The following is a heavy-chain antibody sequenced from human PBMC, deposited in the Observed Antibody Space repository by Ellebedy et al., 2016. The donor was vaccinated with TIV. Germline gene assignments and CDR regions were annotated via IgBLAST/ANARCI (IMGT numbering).Heavy chain of an antibody. Sequence: GESLKISCAASGFTFRSYGMNWVRQAPGKGLEWVSIISANGGTTYYADSVKGRFTISRDNSKNTLFLQMSSLRAEDTAVYFCARRSTDFAFDSWGQGTLVTVSS. J-gene: IGHJ4*02. V-gene: IGHV3-23*01. CDR2: ISANGGTT. D-gene: IGHD3/OR15-3a*01. CDR1: GFTFRSYG. CDR3: ARRSTDFAFDS.